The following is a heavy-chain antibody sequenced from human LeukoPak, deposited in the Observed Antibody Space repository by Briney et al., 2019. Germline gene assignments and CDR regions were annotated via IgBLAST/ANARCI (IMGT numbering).Heavy chain of an antibody. Sequence: GGSLRLSCAASGFTFSSYWMHWVRQAPGKGLVWVSRINSDGSSTSYADSVKGRFTISRDNAKNTLYLQMNSLRAEDTALYHCARGGYYYDSSGYLDYWGQGTLVTVSS. CDR2: INSDGSST. D-gene: IGHD3-22*01. CDR1: GFTFSSYW. J-gene: IGHJ4*02. V-gene: IGHV3-74*01. CDR3: ARGGYYYDSSGYLDY.